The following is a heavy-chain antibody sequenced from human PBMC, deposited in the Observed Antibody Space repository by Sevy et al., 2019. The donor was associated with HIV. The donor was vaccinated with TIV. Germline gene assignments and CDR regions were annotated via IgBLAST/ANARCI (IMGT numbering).Heavy chain of an antibody. D-gene: IGHD3-22*01. CDR2: IIPIFGTA. CDR1: GGTFSSYA. V-gene: IGHV1-69*13. J-gene: IGHJ4*02. CDR3: ARGRYYYDSSGYYYWGYFDY. Sequence: ASVKVSCKASGGTFSSYAISWVRQAPGQGVEWMGRIIPIFGTANYAQKFQGRVTITADESTSTAYMELSSLRSEDTAVYYCARGRYYYDSSGYYYWGYFDYWGQGTLVTVSS.